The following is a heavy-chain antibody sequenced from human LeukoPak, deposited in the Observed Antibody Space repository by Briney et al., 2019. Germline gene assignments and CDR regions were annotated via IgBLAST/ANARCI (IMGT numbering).Heavy chain of an antibody. V-gene: IGHV4-61*01. D-gene: IGHD6-6*01. CDR2: IYYSGST. CDR1: GGSISSSSYY. Sequence: SETLSLTCTVSGGSISSSSYYWSWIRQPPGKGLEWIGYIYYSGSTNYNPSLKSRVTISVDTSKNQFSLKLSSVTAADTAVYYCARGSRGIAARPEDYWGQGTLVTVSS. CDR3: ARGSRGIAARPEDY. J-gene: IGHJ4*02.